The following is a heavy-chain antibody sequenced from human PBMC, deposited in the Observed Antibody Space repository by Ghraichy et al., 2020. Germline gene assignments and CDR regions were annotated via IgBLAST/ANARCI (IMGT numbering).Heavy chain of an antibody. J-gene: IGHJ1*01. CDR3: VNSCVTFHQ. CDR1: GASVRSDY. D-gene: IGHD2-21*01. V-gene: IGHV4-59*02. CDR2: IYNSVTT. Sequence: SETLSLTCTVSGASVRSDYWSWIRLPPGKGLEWIGYIYNSVTTKYNPSLKSRVTISLDTSKNQFSLNLASVTAADTAIYYCVNSCVTFHQWGPGTLVTVSS.